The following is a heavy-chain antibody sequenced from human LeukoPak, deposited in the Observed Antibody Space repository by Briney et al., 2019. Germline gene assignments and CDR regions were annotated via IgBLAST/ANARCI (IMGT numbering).Heavy chain of an antibody. CDR1: GYTFTSYY. CDR2: INPSGGNT. D-gene: IGHD2-15*01. J-gene: IGHJ6*02. V-gene: IGHV1-46*01. Sequence: ASVKVSCKASGYTFTSYYMHWVRQAPGQGLEWMGIINPSGGNTSYAQKFQGRVTMTRDTSTSTVYMELSSLRSEDTAVYYCARGAVVVAANYYYGMDVWGQGTTVTVSS. CDR3: ARGAVVVAANYYYGMDV.